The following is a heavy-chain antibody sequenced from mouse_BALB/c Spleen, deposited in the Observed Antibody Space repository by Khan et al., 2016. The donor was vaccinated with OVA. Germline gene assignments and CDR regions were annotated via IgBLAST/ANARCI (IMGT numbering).Heavy chain of an antibody. CDR3: ARPTYRYAFFY. CDR2: IIYTGYT. CDR1: GDFITTGY. J-gene: IGHJ3*01. V-gene: IGHV3-8*02. D-gene: IGHD2-14*01. Sequence: EVQLQESGPSLVKPSQTLSLTCSVTGDFITTGYWNWIRKFPGNKLEYMGYIIYTGYTYYNPSLKSRIPITRHTSNNQYYLQLNSVTDEDTATYYCARPTYRYAFFYWGQGTLVTVSA.